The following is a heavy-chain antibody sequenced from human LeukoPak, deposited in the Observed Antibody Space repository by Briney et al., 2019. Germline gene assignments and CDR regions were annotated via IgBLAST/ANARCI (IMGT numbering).Heavy chain of an antibody. CDR2: IYTSGST. J-gene: IGHJ3*02. D-gene: IGHD3-22*01. V-gene: IGHV4-4*07. Sequence: PSETLSLTCTVSGGSISSYYWSWIRQPAGKGLEWIGRIYTSGSTNYNPSLKSRVTMSVDTSKNQFSLKLSSVTAADTAVYYCAREGDYYDSSGWDAFDIWGQGTMVTVSS. CDR3: AREGDYYDSSGWDAFDI. CDR1: GGSISSYY.